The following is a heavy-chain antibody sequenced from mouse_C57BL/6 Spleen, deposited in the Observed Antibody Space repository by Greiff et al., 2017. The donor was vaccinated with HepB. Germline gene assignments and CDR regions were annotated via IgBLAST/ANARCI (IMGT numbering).Heavy chain of an antibody. CDR2: IDPSDSYT. CDR1: GYTFTSYW. CDR3: ARDYGSRRYYAMDY. Sequence: QVQLQQPGAELVKPGASVKLSCKASGYTFTSYWMQWVKQRPGQGLEWIGEIDPSDSYTNYNQKFKGKATLTVDTSSSTAYRQLSSLTSEDSAVYYCARDYGSRRYYAMDYWGQGTSVTVSS. J-gene: IGHJ4*01. D-gene: IGHD1-1*01. V-gene: IGHV1-50*01.